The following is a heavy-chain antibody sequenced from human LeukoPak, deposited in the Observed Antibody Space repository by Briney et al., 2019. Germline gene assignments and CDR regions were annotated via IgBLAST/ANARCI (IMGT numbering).Heavy chain of an antibody. CDR3: ARDSRGMWLRLIRYYHYYYMDV. J-gene: IGHJ6*03. D-gene: IGHD5-12*01. CDR2: FSSSSSYI. CDR1: GFTFSSYS. Sequence: GGSLRLSCAASGFTFSSYSMTWVRQAPGKGLGGVSSFSSSSSYIYYADSVKGRFTISRDNAKNSLYLQMNSLRAEDTAVYYCARDSRGMWLRLIRYYHYYYMDVWGKGNTVTVSS. V-gene: IGHV3-21*01.